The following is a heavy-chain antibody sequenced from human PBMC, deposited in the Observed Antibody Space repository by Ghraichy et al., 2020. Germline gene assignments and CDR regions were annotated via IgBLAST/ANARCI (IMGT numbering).Heavy chain of an antibody. CDR2: INHSGST. CDR1: GGSFSGYY. V-gene: IGHV4-34*01. CDR3: ARRRGYCSSTSCYYYYGMDV. Sequence: SETLSLTCAVYGGSFSGYYWSWIRQPPGKGLEWIGEINHSGSTNYNPSLKSRVTISVDTSKNQFSLKLSSVTAADTAVYYCARRRGYCSSTSCYYYYGMDVWGQGTTVTVSS. J-gene: IGHJ6*02. D-gene: IGHD2-2*01.